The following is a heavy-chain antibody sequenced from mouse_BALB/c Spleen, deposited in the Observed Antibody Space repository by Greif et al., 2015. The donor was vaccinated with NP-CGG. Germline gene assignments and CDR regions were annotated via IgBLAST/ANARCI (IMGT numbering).Heavy chain of an antibody. CDR1: GYTFTDYE. V-gene: IGHV1-15*01. Sequence: VQLQESGAELVRPGASVTLSCKASGYTFTDYEMHWVKQTPVHGLEWIGAIDPETGGTAYNQKFKGKATLTADKSSSTAYMELRSLTSEDSAVYYCTRKGVYGYDNWYFDVWGAGTTVTVSS. J-gene: IGHJ1*01. CDR2: IDPETGGT. CDR3: TRKGVYGYDNWYFDV. D-gene: IGHD2-2*01.